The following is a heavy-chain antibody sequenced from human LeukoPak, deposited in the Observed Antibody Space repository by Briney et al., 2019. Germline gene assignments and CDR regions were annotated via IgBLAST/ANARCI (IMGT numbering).Heavy chain of an antibody. CDR1: GASISSYY. D-gene: IGHD3-9*01. CDR2: INHSGST. V-gene: IGHV4-34*01. J-gene: IGHJ4*02. Sequence: SETLSLTCTVSGASISSYYWSWIRQPPGKGLEWIGEINHSGSTNYNPSLKSRVTISVDTSKNQFSLKLSSVTAADTAVYYCARESYDILSGSYDYWDQGTLVTVSS. CDR3: ARESYDILSGSYDY.